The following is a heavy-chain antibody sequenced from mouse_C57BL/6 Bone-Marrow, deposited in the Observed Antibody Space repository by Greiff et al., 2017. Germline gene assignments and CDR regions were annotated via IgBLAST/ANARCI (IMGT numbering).Heavy chain of an antibody. J-gene: IGHJ1*03. CDR3: TRRDGDPCYFDF. D-gene: IGHD2-13*01. CDR2: IDPETGGT. Sequence: QVQLQQSGAELVRPGASVTLSCKASGYTFTDYEMHWVKQTPVHGLEWIGAIDPETGGTAYNQKFKGKAILTADKSSSTAYMELRSLTSEDSAVYYCTRRDGDPCYFDFWGTGTTVTVSS. CDR1: GYTFTDYE. V-gene: IGHV1-15*01.